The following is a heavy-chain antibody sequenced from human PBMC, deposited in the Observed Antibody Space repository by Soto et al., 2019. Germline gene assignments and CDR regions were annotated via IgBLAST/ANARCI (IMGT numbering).Heavy chain of an antibody. J-gene: IGHJ5*02. CDR3: AGVRGPYCGGECYPPTPNWFDP. V-gene: IGHV4-30-2*01. CDR2: IYHSGST. CDR1: GGSISSGGYS. D-gene: IGHD2-21*01. Sequence: QLQLQESGSGLVKPSQTLSLTCAVSGGSISSGGYSWSWIRQPPGKGLEWIGYIYHSGSTYYNPSLQSRVTISVDRSTNQFSLKLSSVTAADSAVYYCAGVRGPYCGGECYPPTPNWFDPWGQGTLVTVSS.